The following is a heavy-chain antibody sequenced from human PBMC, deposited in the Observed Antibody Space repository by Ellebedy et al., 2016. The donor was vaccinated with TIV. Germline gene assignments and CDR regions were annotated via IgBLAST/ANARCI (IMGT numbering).Heavy chain of an antibody. Sequence: MPSETLSLTCTVSGGSISSSSYYWGWIRQPPGKGLEWIGSIYYSGSTYYNPSLKSRVTISVDTSKNQFSLKLSSVTAADTAVYYCARDDSGNSFYNDYWGQGTLVTVSS. D-gene: IGHD4-23*01. CDR1: GGSISSSSYY. J-gene: IGHJ4*02. CDR2: IYYSGST. CDR3: ARDDSGNSFYNDY. V-gene: IGHV4-39*02.